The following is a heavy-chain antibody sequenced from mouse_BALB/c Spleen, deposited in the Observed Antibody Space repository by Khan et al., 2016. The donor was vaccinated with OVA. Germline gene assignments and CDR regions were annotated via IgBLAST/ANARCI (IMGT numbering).Heavy chain of an antibody. CDR3: AYSLLLYAIDY. V-gene: IGHV14-3*02. Sequence: VQLQQSGPESVKPGASVKLSCTASGFNIKDTYIHWVNQRPEQGLEWIGRIDPANGNTKYEPKFQGKATITADTSSNTAYLYLSSLTSEDTAVYYCAYSLLLYAIDYWGQGTSVTVSS. CDR1: GFNIKDTY. J-gene: IGHJ4*01. CDR2: IDPANGNT. D-gene: IGHD1-2*01.